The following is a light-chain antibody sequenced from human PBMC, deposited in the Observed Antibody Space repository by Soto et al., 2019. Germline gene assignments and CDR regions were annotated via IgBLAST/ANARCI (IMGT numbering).Light chain of an antibody. CDR3: QQYNNWPPIT. CDR1: QSDSSN. J-gene: IGKJ5*01. V-gene: IGKV3-15*01. Sequence: VVTPSPATLSGSPGERATLSCRASQSDSSNFAWYQQKPGQAPRLLLYGAYTSAAGVPARLSGSGSGTEFTLTITSLQSEDIALYYCQQYNNWPPITFGQGTRLEIK. CDR2: GAY.